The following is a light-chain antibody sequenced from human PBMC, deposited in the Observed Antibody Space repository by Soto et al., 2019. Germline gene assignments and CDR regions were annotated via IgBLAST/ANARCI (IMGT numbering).Light chain of an antibody. CDR1: QGISNY. CDR2: AAS. J-gene: IGKJ3*01. V-gene: IGKV1-27*01. Sequence: DIQMTQSTSSLSASIGDRVTITCRASQGISNYLAWYHQKPGKVPNLLISAASTLQSGVASRFSGIGSSTLFTITLNSPHPEDFDTYYCQKYDSAPRNFGPATKVDVK. CDR3: QKYDSAPRN.